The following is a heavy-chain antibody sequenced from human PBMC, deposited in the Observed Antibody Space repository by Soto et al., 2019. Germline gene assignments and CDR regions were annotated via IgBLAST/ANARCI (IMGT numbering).Heavy chain of an antibody. Sequence: GSLRLSCAASGFTVSSNYMSWVRQAPGKGLEWVSVIYSGGSTYYADSVKGRFTISRDNSKNTLYLQMNSLRAEDTAVYYCARPGGDDEGYFDYWGQGTLVTVSS. V-gene: IGHV3-53*01. CDR2: IYSGGST. J-gene: IGHJ4*02. CDR1: GFTVSSNY. D-gene: IGHD3-16*01. CDR3: ARPGGDDEGYFDY.